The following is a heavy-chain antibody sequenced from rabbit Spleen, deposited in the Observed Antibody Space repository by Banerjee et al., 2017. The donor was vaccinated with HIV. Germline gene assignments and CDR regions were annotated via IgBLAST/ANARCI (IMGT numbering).Heavy chain of an antibody. CDR3: ARAIVPWLGLTRLDL. CDR2: IYGAKGST. Sequence: HLTETGGGLVQPGGSLTLSCKASGFDFTNYYISWVRQAPGKGLEWIGIIYGAKGSTDYASWAKGRFTISSDNAQSTVDLKMTSLTAADTATYFCARAIVPWLGLTRLDLWGPGTLVTVS. D-gene: IGHD4-1*01. J-gene: IGHJ3*01. CDR1: GFDFTNYY. V-gene: IGHV1S7*01.